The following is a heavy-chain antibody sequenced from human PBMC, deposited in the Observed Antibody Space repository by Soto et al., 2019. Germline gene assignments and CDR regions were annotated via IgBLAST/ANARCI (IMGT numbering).Heavy chain of an antibody. Sequence: EVQLLESGGGLVQPGGSLRLSCAASGFTFSSYAMSWVRQAPGKGLEWVSAISGSGGSTYYADSVKGRFTISRDNSKNTRYLHMNSLRAEDTAVYYCAKDSGALTHLYSGSYSGAFDIWGQGTMVTVSS. J-gene: IGHJ3*02. D-gene: IGHD1-26*01. CDR3: AKDSGALTHLYSGSYSGAFDI. CDR2: ISGSGGST. V-gene: IGHV3-23*01. CDR1: GFTFSSYA.